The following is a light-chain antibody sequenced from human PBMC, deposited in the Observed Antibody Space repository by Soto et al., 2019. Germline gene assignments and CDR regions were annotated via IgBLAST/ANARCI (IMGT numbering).Light chain of an antibody. Sequence: DIQLTQSPSFLSASVGDRVTITCRASQGIYTNLAWYQQKPGKVPKLLIYAASTLQSGVPSRFSGSGSGTEFTLTISSLQPEDFTTYYCQQLDSYPWTFGQGTRGEIK. CDR2: AAS. V-gene: IGKV1-9*01. CDR1: QGIYTN. CDR3: QQLDSYPWT. J-gene: IGKJ1*01.